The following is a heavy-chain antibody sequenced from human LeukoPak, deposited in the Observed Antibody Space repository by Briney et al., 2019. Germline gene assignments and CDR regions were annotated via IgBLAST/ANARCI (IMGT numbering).Heavy chain of an antibody. CDR1: GFTFSSYA. D-gene: IGHD2-15*01. V-gene: IGHV1-69*04. J-gene: IGHJ5*02. CDR2: IIPILGIA. CDR3: ARGSGRDGYH. Sequence: PGGSLRLSCAASGFTFSSYAISWVRQAPGQGLEWMGRIIPILGIANYAQKFQGRVTITADKSTSTAYMELSSLRSEDTAVYYCARGSGRDGYHWGQGTLVTVSS.